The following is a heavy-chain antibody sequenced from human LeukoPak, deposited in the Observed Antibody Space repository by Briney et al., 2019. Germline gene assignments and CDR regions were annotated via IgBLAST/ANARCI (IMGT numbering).Heavy chain of an antibody. J-gene: IGHJ4*02. CDR2: ISYDGSNK. CDR3: AKGASGSGEFDY. V-gene: IGHV3-30*18. D-gene: IGHD5-12*01. Sequence: GRSLRLSCAASGFTFSNYGMHWVRQAPGKGLEWVAVISYDGSNKYYADSVKGRFTISRDNSKNTVYLQMNSLRAEDTAVYYCAKGASGSGEFDYWGQGILVTVSS. CDR1: GFTFSNYG.